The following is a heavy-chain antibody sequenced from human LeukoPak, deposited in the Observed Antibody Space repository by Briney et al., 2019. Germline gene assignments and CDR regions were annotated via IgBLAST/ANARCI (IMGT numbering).Heavy chain of an antibody. Sequence: GGSLRLSCAAAGFTFNNYDMHWMRQAPGKGLEWVSYFSRSGETTLYADSVNGRFTISRDSAKNSLHLQMNSLRGEDMAVYYCASYGDYSSWGQGTLVTVSS. J-gene: IGHJ5*02. D-gene: IGHD4-17*01. CDR3: ASYGDYSS. V-gene: IGHV3-48*01. CDR1: GFTFNNYD. CDR2: FSRSGETT.